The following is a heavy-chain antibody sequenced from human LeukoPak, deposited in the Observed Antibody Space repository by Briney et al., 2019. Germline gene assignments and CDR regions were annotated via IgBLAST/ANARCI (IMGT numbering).Heavy chain of an antibody. J-gene: IGHJ4*02. D-gene: IGHD1-26*01. V-gene: IGHV4-39*01. CDR1: GGSISSSGYY. Sequence: PSETLSLTCTVSGGSISSSGYYWVWVRQPPGKGLEWIGSIYYSGSTYHNPSLKSRVTISVDTPKNQFSLKLSSVTAADTAVYYCASRIMGATSGGDFWGQGTLVTVSS. CDR2: IYYSGST. CDR3: ASRIMGATSGGDF.